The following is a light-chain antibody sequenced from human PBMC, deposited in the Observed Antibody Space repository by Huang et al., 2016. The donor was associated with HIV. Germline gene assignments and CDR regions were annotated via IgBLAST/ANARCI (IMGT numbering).Light chain of an antibody. J-gene: IGKJ2*01. V-gene: IGKV3-11*01. Sequence: EIVLTQSPATLSLSPGERATLSCRASQSVSSYLAWYQQKPGQAPRLLIYDASNRATGIPARFSGSGSGTDFTLTISRLEPEDFAVYYCLRRSDWPMYTFGQGTKLEIK. CDR2: DAS. CDR3: LRRSDWPMYT. CDR1: QSVSSY.